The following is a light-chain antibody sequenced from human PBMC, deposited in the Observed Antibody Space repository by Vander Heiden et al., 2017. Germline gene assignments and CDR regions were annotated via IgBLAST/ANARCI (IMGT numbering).Light chain of an antibody. CDR3: QQTYTTPQT. CDR1: QSIGVY. Sequence: DIQTTQSPSSLSASLGDRVTINCRTSQSIGVYLNWYQQKPGKAPNLLIYIASSLQTGVPPRFSGSGSGIDFTLTISSLQPEDSATYYCQQTYTTPQTFGGGTKVEIK. CDR2: IAS. J-gene: IGKJ4*01. V-gene: IGKV1-39*01.